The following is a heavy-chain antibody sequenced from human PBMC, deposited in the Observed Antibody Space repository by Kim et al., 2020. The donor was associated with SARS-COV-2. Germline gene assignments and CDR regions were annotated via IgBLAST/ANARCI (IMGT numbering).Heavy chain of an antibody. Sequence: SETLSLTCTVSGGSVSSGSYYWSWIRQPPGKGLEWIGYIYYSGSTNYNPSLKSRVTISVDTSKNQFSLKLSSVTAADTAVYYCARSNSSGWFTLNIYFDYWGQGTLVTVSS. D-gene: IGHD6-19*01. CDR1: GGSVSSGSYY. CDR3: ARSNSSGWFTLNIYFDY. V-gene: IGHV4-61*01. J-gene: IGHJ4*02. CDR2: IYYSGST.